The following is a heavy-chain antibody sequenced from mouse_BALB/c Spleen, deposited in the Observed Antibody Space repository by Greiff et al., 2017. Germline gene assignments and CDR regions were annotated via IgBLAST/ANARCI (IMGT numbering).Heavy chain of an antibody. CDR3: ASYGQRGYAMDY. J-gene: IGHJ4*01. CDR2: INPSTGYT. D-gene: IGHD1-1*02. V-gene: IGHV1-7*01. Sequence: VQLQQSGAELAKPGASVKMSCKASGYTFTSYWMHWVKQRPGQGLEWIGYINPSTGYTEYNQKFKDKATLTADKSSSTAYMQLSSLTSEDSAVYYCASYGQRGYAMDYWGQGTSVTVSS. CDR1: GYTFTSYW.